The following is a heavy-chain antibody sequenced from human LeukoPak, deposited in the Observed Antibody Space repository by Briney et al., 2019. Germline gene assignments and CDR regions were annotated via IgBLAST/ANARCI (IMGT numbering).Heavy chain of an antibody. D-gene: IGHD3-10*01. V-gene: IGHV3-7*01. J-gene: IGHJ6*03. CDR2: IKQDGSEK. CDR3: ARARSPNYYGSGKIGYMDV. Sequence: GGSLRLSCAASGFTFSSYWMKWVRQAPGKGLEWVANIKQDGSEKYYVDSVKGRFTISRDNAKNSLYLQMNSLRAEDTAVYYCARARSPNYYGSGKIGYMDVWGKGTTVTVSS. CDR1: GFTFSSYW.